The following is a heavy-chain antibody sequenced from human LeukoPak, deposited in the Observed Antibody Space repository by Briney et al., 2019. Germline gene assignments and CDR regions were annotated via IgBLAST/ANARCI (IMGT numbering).Heavy chain of an antibody. J-gene: IGHJ4*02. Sequence: SVKVSCKASGGTLSIYAISWVRQAPGQGLEWMGGIIPIFGTANYAQKFQGRVTMTTDTSTSTAYMELRSLRSDDTAVYYCARDSRMNTKRITMIVVVTPFDYWGQGTLVTVSS. D-gene: IGHD3-22*01. CDR1: GGTLSIYA. CDR2: IIPIFGTA. V-gene: IGHV1-69*05. CDR3: ARDSRMNTKRITMIVVVTPFDY.